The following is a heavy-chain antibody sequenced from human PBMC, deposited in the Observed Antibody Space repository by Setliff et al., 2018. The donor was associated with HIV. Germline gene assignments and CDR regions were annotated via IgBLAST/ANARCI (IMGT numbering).Heavy chain of an antibody. J-gene: IGHJ4*02. V-gene: IGHV4-38-2*01. CDR1: GYSISSGCY. CDR3: ARRGSSGDPWSGSHYLYYFDC. D-gene: IGHD3-3*01. Sequence: SETLSLTCAVSGYSISSGCYWGWIRQPPGKGLEWIGSMYHTGSTYYSPSLNSRFTISVDTSKNQFSLKLRSVTAADTAVYYCARRGSSGDPWSGSHYLYYFDCWGQGTLVTVSS. CDR2: MYHTGST.